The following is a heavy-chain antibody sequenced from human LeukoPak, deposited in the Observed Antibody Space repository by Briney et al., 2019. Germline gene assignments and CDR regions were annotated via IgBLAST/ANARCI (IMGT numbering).Heavy chain of an antibody. V-gene: IGHV1-2*04. CDR1: GYTFTGYY. J-gene: IGHJ4*02. CDR3: ARGKGPYSSSWDLDY. D-gene: IGHD6-13*01. Sequence: ASVKVSCKASGYTFTGYYMHWVRQAPGQGLEWMGWINPNSGGTNYAQKFQGWVTMTRDTSISTAYMELSRLRSDDTAVYYCARGKGPYSSSWDLDYWGQGTLVTVSS. CDR2: INPNSGGT.